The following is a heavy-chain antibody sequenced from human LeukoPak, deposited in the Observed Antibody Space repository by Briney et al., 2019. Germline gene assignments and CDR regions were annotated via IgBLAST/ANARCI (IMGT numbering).Heavy chain of an antibody. D-gene: IGHD1-26*01. V-gene: IGHV1-46*01. Sequence: ASVKVSCKTSGYTFTSYYMHWVRQAPGQGLEGMGGINSSGGSTTYAQKFQGRVTMTRDTSTSTVYMELRSRRSEDTAVYYCARGYSGSYPDWFDPWGQGTLVTVSS. J-gene: IGHJ5*02. CDR1: GYTFTSYY. CDR2: INSSGGST. CDR3: ARGYSGSYPDWFDP.